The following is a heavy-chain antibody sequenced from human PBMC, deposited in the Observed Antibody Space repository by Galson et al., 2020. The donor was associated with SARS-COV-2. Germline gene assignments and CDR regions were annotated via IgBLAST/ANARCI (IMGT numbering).Heavy chain of an antibody. CDR2: IKQDGSEK. CDR3: ARKNGHNQRPAIFDY. J-gene: IGHJ4*02. D-gene: IGHD1-1*01. CDR1: GFTFSSYW. Sequence: GESLKISCAASGFTFSSYWMAWVRQAPGKGLEWVANIKQDGSEKYYVDSVKGRFTISRDNAKNSLYLQMNSLRAEDTAVYYCARKNGHNQRPAIFDYCGQGTLVTVSS. V-gene: IGHV3-7*05.